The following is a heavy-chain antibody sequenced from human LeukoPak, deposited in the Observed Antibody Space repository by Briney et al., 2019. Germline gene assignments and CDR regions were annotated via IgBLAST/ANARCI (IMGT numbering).Heavy chain of an antibody. CDR3: ASSIVVVTARYNWFDP. CDR1: EFTFSNYW. Sequence: GGSLRLSCAASEFTFSNYWMDWVRQAPGKGLEWVSRIDTDGTRTTYADSVKGRFTISRDNAKNTLSLQMNSLRAEDTAVYYCASSIVVVTARYNWFDPWGQGTLVTVSS. J-gene: IGHJ5*02. V-gene: IGHV3-74*03. D-gene: IGHD2-21*02. CDR2: IDTDGTRT.